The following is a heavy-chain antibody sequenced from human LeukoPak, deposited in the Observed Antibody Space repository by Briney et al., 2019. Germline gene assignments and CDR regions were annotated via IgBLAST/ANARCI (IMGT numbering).Heavy chain of an antibody. CDR1: GFTFSTSW. J-gene: IGHJ4*02. D-gene: IGHD3-22*01. V-gene: IGHV3-74*01. Sequence: GGSLRLSCATSGFTFSTSWMHWVRQTPGKGLVWVSVINTDGSISVYADSVKGRFTISRDNAKNTLYLQMNSLRPEDTATYYCVRGSTGYLIDYWGQGTLVTVSS. CDR3: VRGSTGYLIDY. CDR2: INTDGSIS.